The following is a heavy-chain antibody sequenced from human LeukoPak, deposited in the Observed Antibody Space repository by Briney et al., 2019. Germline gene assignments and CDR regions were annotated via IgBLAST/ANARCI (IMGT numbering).Heavy chain of an antibody. Sequence: SETLSLTCTVSGASISSGDYFWTWIRQPPGKGLEWIGYIFDSGRTDFNPSLKSRVTISVDRPKNQFSLKLSSVTAADTAVYYCARDGPLGYCSSTSCYPSPFDYWGQGTLVTVSS. CDR1: GASISSGDYF. CDR2: IFDSGRT. J-gene: IGHJ4*02. CDR3: ARDGPLGYCSSTSCYPSPFDY. V-gene: IGHV4-30-2*01. D-gene: IGHD2-2*01.